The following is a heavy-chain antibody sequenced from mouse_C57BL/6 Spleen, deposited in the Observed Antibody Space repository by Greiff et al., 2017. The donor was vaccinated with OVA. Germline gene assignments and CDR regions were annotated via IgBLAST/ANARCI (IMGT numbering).Heavy chain of an antibody. V-gene: IGHV1-5*01. CDR3: TRSAYYSNYEFAY. CDR2: IYPGNGDT. Sequence: VHVKQSGTVLARPGASVKMSCKTSGYTFTSYWMHWVKQRPGQGLEWIGAIYPGNGDTSYNQKFKGKATLTAVTSASTAYMELSSLTNEDSADYYGTRSAYYSNYEFAYWGQGTLVTVSA. J-gene: IGHJ3*01. D-gene: IGHD2-5*01. CDR1: GYTFTSYW.